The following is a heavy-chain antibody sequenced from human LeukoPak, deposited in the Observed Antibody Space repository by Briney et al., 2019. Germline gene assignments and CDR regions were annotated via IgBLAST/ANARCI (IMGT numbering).Heavy chain of an antibody. CDR2: ISYDGSNE. D-gene: IGHD3-22*01. J-gene: IGHJ4*02. Sequence: GGSLRLSCAASGFTFSSYVMHWVRQAPGKGLEWVAIISYDGSNEYYADSVKGRFTISRANSKNTLYLQMNSMRAEDTAVYYCAREPRTMIVVVIPYYFDYWGQGTLVTVSS. CDR1: GFTFSSYV. CDR3: AREPRTMIVVVIPYYFDY. V-gene: IGHV3-30*04.